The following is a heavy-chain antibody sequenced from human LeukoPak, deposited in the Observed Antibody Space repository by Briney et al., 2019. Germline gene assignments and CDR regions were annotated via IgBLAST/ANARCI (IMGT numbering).Heavy chain of an antibody. J-gene: IGHJ4*02. V-gene: IGHV3-74*01. Sequence: GGSLRLSCAASGFTFSKYWMLWVRQAPGRRLESVSRINTDGTVTTYADSVKGRFTVSRDNADNTMFLQMNSVRDEDTAVYYCATKQWLAPPPDSWGQGTPVTVSS. CDR3: ATKQWLAPPPDS. CDR2: INTDGTVT. D-gene: IGHD6-19*01. CDR1: GFTFSKYW.